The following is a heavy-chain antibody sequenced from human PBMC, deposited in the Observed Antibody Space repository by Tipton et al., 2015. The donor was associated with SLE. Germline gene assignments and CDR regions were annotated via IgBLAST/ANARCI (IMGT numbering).Heavy chain of an antibody. CDR2: IFYSGST. V-gene: IGHV4-31*03. CDR1: GDSIISGAYY. D-gene: IGHD3-16*01. CDR3: ARVGAASGARYFDP. J-gene: IGHJ5*02. Sequence: TLFLTCTVSGDSIISGAYYWSWVRQHPGRGLEWLAYIFYSGSTYYNPSLKSRLNISVDRSNNQFSLKLTSVTAADTAVYYCARVGAASGARYFDPWGQGMLVTVSS.